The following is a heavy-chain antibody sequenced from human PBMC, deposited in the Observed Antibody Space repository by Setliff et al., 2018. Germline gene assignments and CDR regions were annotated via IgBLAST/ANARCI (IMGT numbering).Heavy chain of an antibody. CDR1: GYIFTNYY. J-gene: IGHJ6*03. Sequence: ASVKVSCKTSGYIFTNYYIHWVRQAPGQGLEWMGWINANTGGTREVQKFQGRVTMTRDTSIDTAYMELSRLRSDDTAVYYCVREGVDSRSSTDYRYYMDVWGKGTTVTVSS. D-gene: IGHD3-22*01. V-gene: IGHV1-2*02. CDR3: VREGVDSRSSTDYRYYMDV. CDR2: INANTGGT.